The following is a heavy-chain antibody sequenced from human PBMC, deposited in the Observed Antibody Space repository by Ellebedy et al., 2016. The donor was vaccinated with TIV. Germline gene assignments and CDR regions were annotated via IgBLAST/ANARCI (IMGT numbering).Heavy chain of an antibody. V-gene: IGHV4-39*07. CDR1: GGSISSSIYY. CDR2: IYYSGST. Sequence: SETLSLXCTVSGGSISSSIYYWGWIRQPPGKGLEWIGSIYYSGSTYYNPSLKSRVSISVDTSKNQFSLKLSSVTAADTAVYYCARIDYDGSGYYYGLDYWGQGTLVTVSS. CDR3: ARIDYDGSGYYYGLDY. J-gene: IGHJ4*02. D-gene: IGHD3-22*01.